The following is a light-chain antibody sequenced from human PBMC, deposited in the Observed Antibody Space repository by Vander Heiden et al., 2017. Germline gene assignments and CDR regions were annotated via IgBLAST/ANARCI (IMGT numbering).Light chain of an antibody. Sequence: EIVLTQSPATLSLSPGERATLSCRPSQSVSSYLAWYQQKPGQAPRLLIHDASNRATGIPARFSGSGSGTDFTLTISSLEPEDFAVYYCQQRSNWPRTFGQGTKLEIK. CDR2: DAS. V-gene: IGKV3-11*01. CDR1: QSVSSY. J-gene: IGKJ2*01. CDR3: QQRSNWPRT.